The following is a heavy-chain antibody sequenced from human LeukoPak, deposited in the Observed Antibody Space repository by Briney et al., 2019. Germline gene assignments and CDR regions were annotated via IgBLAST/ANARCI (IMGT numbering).Heavy chain of an antibody. CDR3: ARQTTGTWGPDYGDYPFDY. CDR1: GFTVSSNY. CDR2: IYSGGST. D-gene: IGHD4-17*01. J-gene: IGHJ4*02. V-gene: IGHV3-66*01. Sequence: GGSLRLSCAASGFTVSSNYMSWVRQAPGKGLEWVSVIYSGGSTYYADSVKGRFTISRDNSKNTLYLQMNSLRAEDTAVYYCARQTTGTWGPDYGDYPFDYWGQGTLVTVSS.